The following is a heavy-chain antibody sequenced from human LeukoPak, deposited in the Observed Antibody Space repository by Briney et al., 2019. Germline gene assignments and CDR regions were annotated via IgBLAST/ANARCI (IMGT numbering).Heavy chain of an antibody. V-gene: IGHV3-30*04. CDR1: GFTFDDYA. CDR3: ARDHVSEEVRGVEYYYYGMDV. CDR2: ISYDGSNK. D-gene: IGHD3-10*01. Sequence: TGGSLRLSCAASGFTFDDYAMHWVRQAPGKGLEWVAVISYDGSNKYYADSVKGRFTISRDNSKNTLYLQMNSLRAEDTAVYYCARDHVSEEVRGVEYYYYGMDVWGQGTTVTVSS. J-gene: IGHJ6*02.